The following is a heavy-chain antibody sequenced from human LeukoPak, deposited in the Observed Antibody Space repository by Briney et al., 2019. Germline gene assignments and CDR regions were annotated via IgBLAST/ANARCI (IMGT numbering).Heavy chain of an antibody. CDR1: GYIYTDYN. J-gene: IGHJ4*02. CDR3: LRFSVSRRIAVDGQFGLDY. D-gene: IGHD6-19*01. Sequence: ASVKVSFKASGYIYTDYNMNWVRQTPGQGLEWMGIINPSGGRTNYAQKFLGRVSITRDASTSTVYMELSNRTSDDTAVHYCLRFSVSRRIAVDGQFGLDYWGQGTLVTVSS. V-gene: IGHV1-46*01. CDR2: INPSGGRT.